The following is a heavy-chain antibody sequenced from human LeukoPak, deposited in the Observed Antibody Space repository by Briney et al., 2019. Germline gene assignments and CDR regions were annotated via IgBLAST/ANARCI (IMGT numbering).Heavy chain of an antibody. D-gene: IGHD2-21*01. J-gene: IGHJ4*02. CDR3: AKSDCGTIGCKLLNY. Sequence: GGSLRLSCAASGFTVSSNYMSWVRQAPGKGLEWVSAINSGGDATKYADSVKGRFTISRDNSKNTLSLQLNSLRAEDTAIYYCAKSDCGTIGCKLLNYWGQGTLVTVSS. V-gene: IGHV3-53*01. CDR2: INSGGDAT. CDR1: GFTVSSNY.